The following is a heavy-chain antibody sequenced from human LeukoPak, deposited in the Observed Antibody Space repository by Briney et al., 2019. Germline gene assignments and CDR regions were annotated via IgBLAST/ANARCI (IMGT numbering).Heavy chain of an antibody. CDR3: AREVGDYGDPSFDY. CDR2: IYYSGST. CDR1: GGSISSSSYY. Sequence: SETLSLTCTVSGGSISSSSYYWSWIRQPPGKGLEWIGYIYYSGSTNYNPSLKSRVTISVDTSKNQFSLKLSSVTAADTAVYYCAREVGDYGDPSFDYWGQGTLVTVSS. D-gene: IGHD4-17*01. V-gene: IGHV4-61*01. J-gene: IGHJ4*02.